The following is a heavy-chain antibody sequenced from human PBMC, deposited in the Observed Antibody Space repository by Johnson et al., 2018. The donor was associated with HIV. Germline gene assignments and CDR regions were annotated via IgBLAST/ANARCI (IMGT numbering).Heavy chain of an antibody. Sequence: VQLVESGGGLVQPGGSLRLSCAASGLIFSRSWIHWVRQAPGKGLVWVSAIGTAGDTYYPGSVKGRFTISRENAKNSLYLQMNSLRAGDTAVYYCARGGYCTGGVCLGDAFDIWGQGTMVTVSS. V-gene: IGHV3-13*01. D-gene: IGHD2-8*02. CDR2: IGTAGDT. J-gene: IGHJ3*02. CDR3: ARGGYCTGGVCLGDAFDI. CDR1: GLIFSRSW.